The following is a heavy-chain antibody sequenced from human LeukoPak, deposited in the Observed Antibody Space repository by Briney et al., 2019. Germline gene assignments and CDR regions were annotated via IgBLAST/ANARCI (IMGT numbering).Heavy chain of an antibody. D-gene: IGHD3-10*01. V-gene: IGHV4-34*01. J-gene: IGHJ4*02. Sequence: SETLSLTCAVYGGSFSGYYWSWIRQPPGKGLEWIGEINHSGSTSYNPSLKSRVTISVDTSKNQFSLKLSSVTAADTAVYYCARGPMRYYYGSGSYYPHDYWGQGTLVTVSS. CDR3: ARGPMRYYYGSGSYYPHDY. CDR2: INHSGST. CDR1: GGSFSGYY.